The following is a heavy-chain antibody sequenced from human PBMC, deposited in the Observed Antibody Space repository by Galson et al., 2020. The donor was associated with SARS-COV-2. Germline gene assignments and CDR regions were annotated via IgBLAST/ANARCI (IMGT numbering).Heavy chain of an antibody. CDR2: ISYDGSNK. Sequence: GESLKISCAASGFTFSSYAMHWVRQAPGKGLEWVAVISYDGSNKYYADSVKGRFTISRDNSKNTLYLQMNSLRAEDTAVYYCARDFDYDSSCYIHQNAFDIWGQGTMVTVSS. CDR3: ARDFDYDSSCYIHQNAFDI. D-gene: IGHD3-22*01. CDR1: GFTFSSYA. V-gene: IGHV3-30*04. J-gene: IGHJ3*02.